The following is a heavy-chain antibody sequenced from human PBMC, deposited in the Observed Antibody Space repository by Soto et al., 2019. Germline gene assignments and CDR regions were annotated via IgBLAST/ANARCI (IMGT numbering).Heavy chain of an antibody. CDR1: GYTFTGYY. D-gene: IGHD3-10*01. CDR2: INPNSGGT. Sequence: ASVKVSCKASGYTFTGYYMHWVRQAPGQGLEWMGWINPNSGGTNYAQKFQGRVTMTRDTSISTAYMELSRLRSDDTAVYYCARVQIMVRGVDYWGQGTLVTVSS. J-gene: IGHJ4*02. CDR3: ARVQIMVRGVDY. V-gene: IGHV1-2*02.